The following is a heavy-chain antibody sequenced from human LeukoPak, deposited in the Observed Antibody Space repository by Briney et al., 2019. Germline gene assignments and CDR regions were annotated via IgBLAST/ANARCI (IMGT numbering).Heavy chain of an antibody. CDR3: ARTYYDFWSGPDFNWFDP. Sequence: GSLRLSCAASGFTFSDYYMSWIRQAPGKGLEWVSYISSSGSTIYYADSVKGRFTISRDNAKNSLYLQMNSLRAEDTAVYYCARTYYDFWSGPDFNWFDPWGQGTLVTVSS. CDR1: GFTFSDYY. D-gene: IGHD3-3*01. J-gene: IGHJ5*02. V-gene: IGHV3-11*01. CDR2: ISSSGSTI.